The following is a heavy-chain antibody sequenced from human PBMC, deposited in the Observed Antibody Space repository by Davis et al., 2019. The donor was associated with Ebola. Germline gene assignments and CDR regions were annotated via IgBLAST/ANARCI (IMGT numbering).Heavy chain of an antibody. CDR3: ARRGTSSWYAGWFDP. V-gene: IGHV4-61*05. Sequence: SETLSLTCTVSGGSISSGGYYWSWIRQPPGKGLEWIGYLYYSGSTNYNPSLKSRVTMSVDKSKNQFSLKLSSVTAADTAMYYCARRGTSSWYAGWFDPWGQGTLVTVSS. CDR1: GGSISSGGYY. J-gene: IGHJ5*02. CDR2: LYYSGST. D-gene: IGHD6-13*01.